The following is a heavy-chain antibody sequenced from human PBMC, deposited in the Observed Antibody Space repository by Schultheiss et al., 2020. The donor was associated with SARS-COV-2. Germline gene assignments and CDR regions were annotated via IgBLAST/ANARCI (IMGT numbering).Heavy chain of an antibody. J-gene: IGHJ4*02. CDR2: ISSSSSYI. CDR1: GFTFSSYS. CDR3: AREGLIAAHRAARGDY. V-gene: IGHV3-21*01. Sequence: GGSLRLCCAASGFTFSSYSMNWVRQAPGKGLEWVSSISSSSSYIYYADSVKGRFTISRDNAKNSLYLQMNSLRAEDTAVYYCAREGLIAAHRAARGDYWGQGTLVTVSS. D-gene: IGHD6-13*01.